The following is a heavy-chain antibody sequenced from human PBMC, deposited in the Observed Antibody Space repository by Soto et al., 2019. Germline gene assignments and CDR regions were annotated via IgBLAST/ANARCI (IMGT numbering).Heavy chain of an antibody. V-gene: IGHV1-69*06. Sequence: RASVKVSCKASGGTFSSYAISWVRQAPGQGLEWMGGIIPIFGTANYAQKFQGRVTITADKSTSTAYMELGSLRPEDTAVYHCARVLHQLSRRASNLFDSCGRGSLVTVSS. J-gene: IGHJ5*01. D-gene: IGHD1-1*01. CDR3: ARVLHQLSRRASNLFDS. CDR2: IIPIFGTA. CDR1: GGTFSSYA.